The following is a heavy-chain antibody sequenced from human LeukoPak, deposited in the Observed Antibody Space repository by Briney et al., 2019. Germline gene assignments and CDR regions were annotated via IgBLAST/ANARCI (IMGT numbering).Heavy chain of an antibody. V-gene: IGHV3-23*01. J-gene: IGHJ4*02. CDR1: GFTFSNCA. Sequence: GASLRLPCAASGFTFSNCAMSWVRQAPGEGLEWVSAITGSGFDTYHADSVKGRFTISRDSSKTALFLQMNSLRAEDTAVYYCVKGSDAARPYYFDYWGQGTLVTVSS. D-gene: IGHD2-2*01. CDR3: VKGSDAARPYYFDY. CDR2: ITGSGFDT.